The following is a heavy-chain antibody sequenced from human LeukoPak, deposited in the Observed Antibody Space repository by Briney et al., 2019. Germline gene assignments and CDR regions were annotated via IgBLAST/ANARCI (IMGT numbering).Heavy chain of an antibody. V-gene: IGHV1-8*03. D-gene: IGHD3-3*01. J-gene: IGHJ5*02. CDR1: GYTFTSYD. Sequence: ASVEVSCKASGYTFTSYDINWVRQATGQGLEWMGWMNLNSGNTAYAQKFQGRVTITRNTSISTAYMELSSLRSEDTAVYYCARGQGVRFLEWLLGNWFDPWGQGTLVTVSS. CDR3: ARGQGVRFLEWLLGNWFDP. CDR2: MNLNSGNT.